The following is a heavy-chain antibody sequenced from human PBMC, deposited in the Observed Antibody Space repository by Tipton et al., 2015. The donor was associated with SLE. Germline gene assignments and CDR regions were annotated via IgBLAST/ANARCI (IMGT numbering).Heavy chain of an antibody. CDR1: GGSFSGYY. D-gene: IGHD5-12*01. CDR2: INRSGST. V-gene: IGHV4-34*01. J-gene: IGHJ3*02. CDR3: ARQNIVATRGAFDI. Sequence: TLSLTCAVYGGSFSGYYWSWIRQPPGKGLEWIGEINRSGSTNYNPSLKSRVTISVDTSKNQFSLKLTSVTAADTAVYYCARQNIVATRGAFDIWGQGTMVTVSS.